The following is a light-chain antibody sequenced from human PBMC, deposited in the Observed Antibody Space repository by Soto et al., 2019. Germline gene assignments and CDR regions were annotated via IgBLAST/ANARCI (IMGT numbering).Light chain of an antibody. Sequence: EIVLTQSPGTLSLSPGERATLSCRARQSVSSSYLAWYQQKPGQAPRLLIYGASSRATGLPDRFSGSGSGTDFTLTISRLEPEDFAVYYCQQYGSSPPWTFGQGTKVEI. CDR3: QQYGSSPPWT. V-gene: IGKV3-20*01. CDR2: GAS. J-gene: IGKJ1*01. CDR1: QSVSSSY.